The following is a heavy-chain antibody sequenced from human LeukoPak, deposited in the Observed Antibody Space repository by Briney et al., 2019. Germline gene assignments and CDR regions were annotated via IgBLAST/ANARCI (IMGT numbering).Heavy chain of an antibody. CDR3: ARAWSGYSSLDY. V-gene: IGHV4-59*01. CDR2: IYDSGST. D-gene: IGHD3-3*01. CDR1: GNSISNNY. Sequence: SETLSLTCSVSGNSISNNYWGWIRQPPGKGLEWIGYIYDSGSTSYNPSLKSRVTISVDTSKNQFSLKVSSGTAADTAVYYCARAWSGYSSLDYWGQGTQVTVSS. J-gene: IGHJ4*02.